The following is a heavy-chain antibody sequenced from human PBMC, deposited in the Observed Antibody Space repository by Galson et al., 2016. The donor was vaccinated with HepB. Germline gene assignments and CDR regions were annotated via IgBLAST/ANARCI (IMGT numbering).Heavy chain of an antibody. CDR1: GFTFSIHG. D-gene: IGHD1-1*01. CDR2: ISYDGSKE. V-gene: IGHV3-33*01. J-gene: IGHJ4*02. Sequence: SLRLSCATSGFTFSIHGFHWVRQAPGRGLEWVGLISYDGSKEYYSDSAKGRFTISRDQSKDTLYLQMNRLRDEDTAVYHCARDLGTFGMTGSGSYFDCWGQGTLVTVSS. CDR3: ARDLGTFGMTGSGSYFDC.